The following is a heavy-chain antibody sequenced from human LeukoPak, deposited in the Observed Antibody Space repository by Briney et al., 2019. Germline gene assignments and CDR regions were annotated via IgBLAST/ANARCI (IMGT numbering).Heavy chain of an antibody. CDR1: GYTFTGYY. Sequence: ASVKVSCKASGYTFTGYYMHWVRQAPGQGLEWMGWINPNSGGTNYAQKFQGRVTMTRDTSISTAYMGLSRLRSDDTAVYYCARGENHDYVWGSYRYEESDYYFDYWGQGTLVTVSS. J-gene: IGHJ4*02. CDR3: ARGENHDYVWGSYRYEESDYYFDY. D-gene: IGHD3-16*02. V-gene: IGHV1-2*02. CDR2: INPNSGGT.